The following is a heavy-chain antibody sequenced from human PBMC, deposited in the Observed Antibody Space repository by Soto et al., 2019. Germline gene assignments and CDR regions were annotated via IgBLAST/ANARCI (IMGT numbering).Heavy chain of an antibody. CDR2: ILYDGSNK. J-gene: IGHJ6*02. V-gene: IGHV3-30*03. Sequence: PGGSLRLSCAASGFTFSSYGMHWVRQAPGKGLEWVAAILYDGSNKCYADSVKGRFTISRDNSKNTLYLQMNSLRAEDTAVYYCARGAYYDVLTGSYSYGMDVWGQGTTVTVSS. CDR3: ARGAYYDVLTGSYSYGMDV. D-gene: IGHD3-9*01. CDR1: GFTFSSYG.